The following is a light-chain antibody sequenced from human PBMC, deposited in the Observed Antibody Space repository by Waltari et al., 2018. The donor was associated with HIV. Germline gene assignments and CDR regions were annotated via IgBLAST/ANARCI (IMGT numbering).Light chain of an antibody. CDR1: SSHIGAGYD. Sequence: HSVLTQPPSVSGAPRQRVTISSTGSSSHIGAGYDVHCYQQVPGTAPKLLIYGNNNRPSGVPDRFSASKSGASPALAITGLQAEDEADYYCQSYDSSLTGSVFGGGTKLTVL. CDR2: GNN. CDR3: QSYDSSLTGSV. V-gene: IGLV1-40*01. J-gene: IGLJ2*01.